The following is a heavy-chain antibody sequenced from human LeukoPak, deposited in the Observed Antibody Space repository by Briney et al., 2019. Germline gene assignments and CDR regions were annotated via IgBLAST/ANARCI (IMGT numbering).Heavy chain of an antibody. CDR2: ISWNSGSI. Sequence: GGSLRLSCAASGFTFDDYAMHWVRQAPGKGLEWVSGISWNSGSIGYADSVKGRFTISRDNAKNSLYLQMNSLRSDDTAVYYCARVPAASYNWFDPWGQGTLVTVSS. J-gene: IGHJ5*02. CDR1: GFTFDDYA. V-gene: IGHV3-9*01. D-gene: IGHD2-2*01. CDR3: ARVPAASYNWFDP.